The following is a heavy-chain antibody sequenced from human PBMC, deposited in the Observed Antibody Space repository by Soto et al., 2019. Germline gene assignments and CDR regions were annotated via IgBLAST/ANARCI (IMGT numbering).Heavy chain of an antibody. CDR3: ARDQGNSLDI. J-gene: IGHJ3*02. CDR2: IYYTGAT. CDR1: GGSVSSGDYQ. Sequence: PSETLSLTCTVSGGSVSSGDYQWTWIRQPPGKGLEWIGHIYYTGATYYNPSLKTRLTISLDTSKNRVSLSLNSVTAADTAVYYCARDQGNSLDIWGQGTMVTVSS. V-gene: IGHV4-30-4*01.